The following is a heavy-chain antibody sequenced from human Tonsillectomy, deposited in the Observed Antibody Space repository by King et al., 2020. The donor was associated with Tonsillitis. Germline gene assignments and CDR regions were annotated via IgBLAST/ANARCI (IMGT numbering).Heavy chain of an antibody. D-gene: IGHD5-18*01. Sequence: VQLVESGGGVVQPGRSLRLSCAASGFTFSSYAMHWVRQAPGKGLEWVAVISYDGSNKYYADPVKGRFTISRDNSKNTLYLQMNSLRAEDTAVYYCARCPSRYSYPPGYFDYWGQGTLVTVSS. V-gene: IGHV3-30-3*01. CDR3: ARCPSRYSYPPGYFDY. J-gene: IGHJ4*02. CDR1: GFTFSSYA. CDR2: ISYDGSNK.